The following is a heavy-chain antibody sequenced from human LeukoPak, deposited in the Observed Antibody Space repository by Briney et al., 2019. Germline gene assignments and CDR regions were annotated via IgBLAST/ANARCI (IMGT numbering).Heavy chain of an antibody. J-gene: IGHJ6*02. CDR3: ARGGAAAGFYYYYGMDV. CDR1: GDSVSSNSAA. Sequence: SQTLSLTCAISGDSVSSNSAAWNWIRQSPSRGLEWLGRTYYRSKWYNYYAVSVKSRITINPDTSKNQFSLQLNSVTPEDTAVYYCARGGAAAGFYYYYGMDVWGQGTTVTVSS. D-gene: IGHD6-13*01. CDR2: TYYRSKWYN. V-gene: IGHV6-1*01.